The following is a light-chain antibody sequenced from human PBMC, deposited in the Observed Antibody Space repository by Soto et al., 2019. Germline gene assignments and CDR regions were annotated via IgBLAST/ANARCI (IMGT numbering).Light chain of an antibody. V-gene: IGLV1-40*01. Sequence: QSVLTQPPSVSGAPGQRVTISCTGSSSNIGAGYDVHWYQQFPGTAPKLLIYGNSNRPSGVPDRFSGSKSGTSASLAITGLQAEDEADYYCQSYDSSLSGCYVFGTGTKVTVL. CDR1: SSNIGAGYD. CDR3: QSYDSSLSGCYV. J-gene: IGLJ1*01. CDR2: GNS.